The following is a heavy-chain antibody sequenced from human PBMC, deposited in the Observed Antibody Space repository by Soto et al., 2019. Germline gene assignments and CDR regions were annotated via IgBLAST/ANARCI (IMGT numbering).Heavy chain of an antibody. V-gene: IGHV4-59*12. Sequence: SETLSLTCPVSGGSISSYYWSWIRQPPGKGLEWIGYISYSGSTNYNPSLKSRVTISVDTSKNQFSLKLSSVTAADTAVYYCARSIDPWGQGTLVTVSS. CDR1: GGSISSYY. J-gene: IGHJ5*02. CDR2: ISYSGST. CDR3: ARSIDP.